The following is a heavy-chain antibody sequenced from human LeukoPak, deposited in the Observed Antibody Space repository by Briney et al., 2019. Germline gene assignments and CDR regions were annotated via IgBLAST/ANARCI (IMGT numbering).Heavy chain of an antibody. J-gene: IGHJ5*02. CDR2: INHSGST. Sequence: SETLSLTCAVYGGSFSGYYWSWIRQPPGEGLEWIGEINHSGSTNYNPSLKSRVTISVDTSKNQFSLKLSSVTAADTAVYYCAGLGYSSSAWFDPWGQGTLVTVSS. D-gene: IGHD6-13*01. V-gene: IGHV4-34*01. CDR3: AGLGYSSSAWFDP. CDR1: GGSFSGYY.